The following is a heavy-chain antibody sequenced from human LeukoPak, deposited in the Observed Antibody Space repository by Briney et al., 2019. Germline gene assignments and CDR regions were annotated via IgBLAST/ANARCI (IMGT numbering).Heavy chain of an antibody. V-gene: IGHV3-48*01. Sequence: PGGSLRLSCAASGFTFSSYSMNWVRQAPGKGLEWVSYISSSSSTIYYADSVKGRLTISRDNAKNSLYLQMNSLRAEDTAVYYCARVRGIAAVGSDYWGQGTLVTVSS. CDR1: GFTFSSYS. D-gene: IGHD6-13*01. J-gene: IGHJ4*02. CDR2: ISSSSSTI. CDR3: ARVRGIAAVGSDY.